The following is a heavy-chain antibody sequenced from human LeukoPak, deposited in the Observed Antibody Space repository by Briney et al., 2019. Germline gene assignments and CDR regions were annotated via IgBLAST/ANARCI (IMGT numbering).Heavy chain of an antibody. D-gene: IGHD6-13*01. V-gene: IGHV3-7*01. Sequence: PGGSLRLSCAASGFTFSSYWMSWVRQAPGKGLEWVANIKQDGSEKYYVDSVKGRFTISRDNAKNSLYLQMNSLRAEDTAVYYCAREGPWQQLPIYYYYYYMDVLGKGTTVTVSS. CDR2: IKQDGSEK. CDR1: GFTFSSYW. CDR3: AREGPWQQLPIYYYYYYMDV. J-gene: IGHJ6*03.